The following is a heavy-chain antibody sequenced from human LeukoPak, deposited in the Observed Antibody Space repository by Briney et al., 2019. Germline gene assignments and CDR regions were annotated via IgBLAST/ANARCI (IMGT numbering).Heavy chain of an antibody. V-gene: IGHV3-23*01. CDR1: GFTFSSYA. Sequence: PGGSLRLSCAASGFTFSSYAMSWVRQAPGKGLEWVSAISGSGGSTYYADSVKGRFTISRDNSKNTLYLQMNSLRAEDTAVYYRAKPGRGETIVTTVTRSSSYYYYYGMDVWGQGTTVTVSS. CDR2: ISGSGGST. J-gene: IGHJ6*02. CDR3: AKPGRGETIVTTVTRSSSYYYYYGMDV. D-gene: IGHD4-17*01.